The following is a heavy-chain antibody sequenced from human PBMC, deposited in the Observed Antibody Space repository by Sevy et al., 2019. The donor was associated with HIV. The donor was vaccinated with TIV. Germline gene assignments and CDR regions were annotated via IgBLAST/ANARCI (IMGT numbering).Heavy chain of an antibody. CDR2: ITRSGSSI. J-gene: IGHJ5*01. CDR1: GFTFSSHE. Sequence: GGSLRLSCAASGFTFSSHEMSWVRQAPGKGLEWISYITRSGSSIYYADSVKGRFTISRDNAKNSLYLQMNSLRAEDTAVYYCARGWFDTWGHGTLVTVSS. CDR3: ARGWFDT. V-gene: IGHV3-48*03.